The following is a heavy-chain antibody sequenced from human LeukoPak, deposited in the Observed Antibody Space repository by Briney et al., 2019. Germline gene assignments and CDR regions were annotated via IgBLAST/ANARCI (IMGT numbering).Heavy chain of an antibody. J-gene: IGHJ2*01. D-gene: IGHD6-19*01. CDR2: IYTSGST. V-gene: IGHV4-4*07. CDR3: ARVGYSSGWYFDL. CDR1: GGSISSYY. Sequence: PSETLSLTCTASGGSISSYYRSWIRHPAREGLEWIGRIYTSGSTNYNPSLKSRVTMSVDTSKNQFSLKLSSVTAADTAVYYCARVGYSSGWYFDLWGRGTLVTVS.